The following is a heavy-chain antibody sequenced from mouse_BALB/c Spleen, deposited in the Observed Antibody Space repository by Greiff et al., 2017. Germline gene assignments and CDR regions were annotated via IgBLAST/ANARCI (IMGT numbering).Heavy chain of an antibody. D-gene: IGHD1-1*01. CDR2: IWAGGST. CDR1: GFSLTSYG. Sequence: QVQLQQSGPGLVAPSQSLSITCTVSGFSLTSYGVHWVRQPPGKGLEWLGVIWAGGSTNYNSALMSRLSISKDNSKSQVFLKMNSLQTDDTAMYYCARDYYYGSSYNFFDYWGQGTTLTVSS. V-gene: IGHV2-9*02. CDR3: ARDYYYGSSYNFFDY. J-gene: IGHJ2*01.